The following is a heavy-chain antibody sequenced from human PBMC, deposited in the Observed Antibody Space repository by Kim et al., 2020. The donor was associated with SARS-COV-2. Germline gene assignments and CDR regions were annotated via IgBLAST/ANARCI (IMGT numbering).Heavy chain of an antibody. V-gene: IGHV4-59*13. CDR3: ARGGIESSSWYWNY. CDR2: IYYSGST. D-gene: IGHD6-13*01. Sequence: SETLSLTCTVSGGSISSYYWSWIRQPPGKGLEWIGYIYYSGSTNYNPSLKSRVTISVDTSKNQFSLKLSSVTAADTAVYYCARGGIESSSWYWNYWGQGT. CDR1: GGSISSYY. J-gene: IGHJ4*02.